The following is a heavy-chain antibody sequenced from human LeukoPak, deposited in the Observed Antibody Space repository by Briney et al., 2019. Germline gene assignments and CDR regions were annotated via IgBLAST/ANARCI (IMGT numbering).Heavy chain of an antibody. J-gene: IGHJ4*02. CDR1: GFTFSDYD. CDR2: IRSDGSTI. Sequence: GGSLRLSRSASGFTFSDYDMNWIRQAPGKGLEWVSYIRSDGSTIYDADSVKGRFTISRDNAKNSLYLQTNSLRAEDTGVYYCAREGRGYYGDFDYWGQGTLVTVSS. CDR3: AREGRGYYGDFDY. V-gene: IGHV3-11*01. D-gene: IGHD3-22*01.